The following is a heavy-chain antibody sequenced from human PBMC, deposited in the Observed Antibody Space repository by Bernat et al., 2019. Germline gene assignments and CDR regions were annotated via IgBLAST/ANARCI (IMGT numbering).Heavy chain of an antibody. Sequence: QVQLVQSGAEVKKPGASVKVSCEASGYTFTSYGISWVRQAPGQGLEWMGWISAYNGNTNYAQKLQGRVTMTTDTSTSTAYMELRSLGSDDTAVYYCARVGTGEGPLYYFDYWGQGTLVTVSS. CDR3: ARVGTGEGPLYYFDY. D-gene: IGHD1-1*01. J-gene: IGHJ4*02. V-gene: IGHV1-18*01. CDR1: GYTFTSYG. CDR2: ISAYNGNT.